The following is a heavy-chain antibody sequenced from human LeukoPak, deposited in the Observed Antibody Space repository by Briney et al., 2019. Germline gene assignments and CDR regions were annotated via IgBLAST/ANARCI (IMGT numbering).Heavy chain of an antibody. J-gene: IGHJ5*02. D-gene: IGHD1-26*01. Sequence: SQTLSLTCTVSGGSISSGSYYWSWLRQPAGTGLEWIGRIYTSGSTNYNPSLKSRVTISVDTSKNQFSLKLSSVTAADTAVYYCARSVTIVGISGRDNWFDPWGQGTLVTVSS. CDR2: IYTSGST. CDR1: GGSISSGSYY. V-gene: IGHV4-61*02. CDR3: ARSVTIVGISGRDNWFDP.